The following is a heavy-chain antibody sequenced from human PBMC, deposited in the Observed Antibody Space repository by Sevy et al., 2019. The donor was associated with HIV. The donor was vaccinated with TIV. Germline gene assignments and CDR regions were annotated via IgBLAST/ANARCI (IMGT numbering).Heavy chain of an antibody. V-gene: IGHV3-15*01. CDR2: IKSKGSGGTR. D-gene: IGHD4-4*01. Sequence: GGSLRLSCVVSGLTFTDAWMAWVRQAPGKGLEWVGRIKSKGSGGTRDYAAPVKGRFTISRDDSKNTVYLQMNSLKTEDTAVYYCTWVTKVTEPLGVWVQGTAVTVSS. CDR3: TWVTKVTEPLGV. J-gene: IGHJ6*02. CDR1: GLTFTDAW.